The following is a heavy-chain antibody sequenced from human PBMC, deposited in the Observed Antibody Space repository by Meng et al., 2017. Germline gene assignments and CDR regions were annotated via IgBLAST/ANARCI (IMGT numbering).Heavy chain of an antibody. CDR3: ARADSVITGSRPNWYFDL. CDR1: GYTFTGYY. V-gene: IGHV1-2*02. CDR2: INPNSGGT. Sequence: QGQVVQSGAQVKKPGPSVKVPCKASGYTFTGYYMHWVRQAPGQGLEWMGWINPNSGGTNYAQKFQGRVTMTRDTSISTAYMELSRLRSDDTAVYYCARADSVITGSRPNWYFDLWGRGTLVTVSS. D-gene: IGHD1-7*01. J-gene: IGHJ2*01.